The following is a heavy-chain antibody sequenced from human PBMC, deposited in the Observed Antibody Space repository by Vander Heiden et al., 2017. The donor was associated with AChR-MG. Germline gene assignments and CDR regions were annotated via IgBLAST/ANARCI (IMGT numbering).Heavy chain of an antibody. Sequence: EVQLVASGGGLVKPGGSLSLSCAASGFTFSNAWMSWVRQAPGKGLEWVGRIKSKTDGGTTDYAAPVKGRFTISRDDSKNTLYLKMNRLKTEDTAVYYCTTDPSMSLFDYWGQGTLVTVSS. V-gene: IGHV3-15*01. CDR2: IKSKTDGGTT. CDR3: TTDPSMSLFDY. J-gene: IGHJ4*02. CDR1: GFTFSNAW.